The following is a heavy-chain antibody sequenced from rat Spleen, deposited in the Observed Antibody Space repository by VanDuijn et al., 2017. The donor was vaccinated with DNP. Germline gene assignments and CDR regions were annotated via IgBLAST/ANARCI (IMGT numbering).Heavy chain of an antibody. CDR3: ARHRSITIAAAFDY. V-gene: IGHV5S23*01. D-gene: IGHD1-2*01. Sequence: EVQLVESGGGLVQPGRSLKLSCAASGFTFSDYNMAWVRQAPKKGLEWVASISTGGGNTYYRDSVKGRFTISSDNAKSTIYLQMDSLRSEETATYYCARHRSITIAAAFDYWGQGVMVTVSS. CDR1: GFTFSDYN. CDR2: ISTGGGNT. J-gene: IGHJ2*01.